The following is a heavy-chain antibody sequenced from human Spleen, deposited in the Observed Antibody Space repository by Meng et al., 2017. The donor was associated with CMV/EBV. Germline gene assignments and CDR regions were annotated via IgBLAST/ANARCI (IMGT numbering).Heavy chain of an antibody. D-gene: IGHD3-3*01. Sequence: SLKISCAASGFAFDDYAMHWVRQAPGKGLEWVAGINWNSNIIRYAGSVKGRFTISRDNAKNSLYLQMNSLRAEDTAVYYCARGNGYYDFWSGYPNGMDVWGQGTTVTVSS. CDR3: ARGNGYYDFWSGYPNGMDV. CDR1: GFAFDDYA. J-gene: IGHJ6*02. CDR2: INWNSNII. V-gene: IGHV3-9*01.